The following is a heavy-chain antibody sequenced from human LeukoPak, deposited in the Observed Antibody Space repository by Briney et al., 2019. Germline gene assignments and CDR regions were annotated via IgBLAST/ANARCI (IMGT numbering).Heavy chain of an antibody. CDR2: IWYDGSNK. Sequence: PGGSLRLSCAASEFTFSNYAMSWVRQAPGKGLEWVAVIWYDGSNKYYADSVKGRFTISRDNSKNTLYLQMNSLRAEDTAVYYCAREWGTGEGAFDIWGQGTMVTVSS. V-gene: IGHV3-33*08. J-gene: IGHJ3*02. D-gene: IGHD7-27*01. CDR3: AREWGTGEGAFDI. CDR1: EFTFSNYA.